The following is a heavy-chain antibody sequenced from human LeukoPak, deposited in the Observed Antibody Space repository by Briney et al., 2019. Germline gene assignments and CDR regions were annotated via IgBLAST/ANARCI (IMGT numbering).Heavy chain of an antibody. CDR2: FYYSGST. CDR1: GGSISSYY. V-gene: IGHV4-59*01. Sequence: SETLSLTCTVSGGSISSYYWSWIRQPPGKGLEWIGYFYYSGSTNYNPSLKSRVTISVDTSKNQFSLKLTSVTAADTAVYYCARLHRGEEAFDIWGQGTMVTVPS. J-gene: IGHJ3*02. CDR3: ARLHRGEEAFDI.